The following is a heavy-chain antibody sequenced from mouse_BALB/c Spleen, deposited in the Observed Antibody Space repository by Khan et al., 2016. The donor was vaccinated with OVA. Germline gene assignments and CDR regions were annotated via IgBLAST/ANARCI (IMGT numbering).Heavy chain of an antibody. V-gene: IGHV3-2*02. J-gene: IGHJ4*01. D-gene: IGHD1-1*01. CDR1: GYSITSDYA. Sequence: EVQLQESGPGLVKPSQSLSLTCTVTGYSITSDYAWDWIRQFPGNKLEWMGYISYGGSTRYNPSLKSRISITRNTSKNQFFLQLKSVTTEDTATYDCARKKYYGDAMDYWGQGTSVTVSS. CDR2: ISYGGST. CDR3: ARKKYYGDAMDY.